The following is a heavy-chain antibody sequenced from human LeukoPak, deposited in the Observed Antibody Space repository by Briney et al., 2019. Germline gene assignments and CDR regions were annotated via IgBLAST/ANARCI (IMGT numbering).Heavy chain of an antibody. Sequence: PSETLSLTCTVSGGSISSSSYYWGWIRQPPGKGLEWIGSIYYSGSTYYNPSLKSRVTISVDTSKNQFSLKLSSVTAADTAVYYCARKLWYGDTGLLDAFDIWGQGTMVTVSS. V-gene: IGHV4-39*01. CDR1: GGSISSSSYY. CDR3: ARKLWYGDTGLLDAFDI. CDR2: IYYSGST. J-gene: IGHJ3*02. D-gene: IGHD3-10*01.